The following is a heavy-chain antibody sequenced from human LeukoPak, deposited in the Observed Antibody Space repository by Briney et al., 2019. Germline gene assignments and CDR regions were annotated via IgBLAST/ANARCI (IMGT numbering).Heavy chain of an antibody. D-gene: IGHD3-22*01. V-gene: IGHV1-24*01. CDR1: GYTLTELS. CDR3: AARAYQGASSGYYGQQPFDY. Sequence: GSVKVSCRVSGYTLTELSMHWVRQAPGKGLEWMGGFDPEDGETIYAQKFQGRVTMTRDTSISTAYMELSRLRSDDTAVYYCAARAYQGASSGYYGQQPFDYWGQGTLVTVSS. CDR2: FDPEDGET. J-gene: IGHJ4*02.